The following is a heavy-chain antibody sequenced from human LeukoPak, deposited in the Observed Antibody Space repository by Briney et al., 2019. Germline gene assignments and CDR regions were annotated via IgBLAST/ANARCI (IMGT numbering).Heavy chain of an antibody. CDR2: ISGSAGST. CDR3: ARARLRFLEWLF. J-gene: IGHJ4*02. D-gene: IGHD3-3*01. CDR1: GFTFSNYA. V-gene: IGHV3-23*01. Sequence: PGGSLRLSCAASGFTFSNYAMSWVRQAPGKGLEWVSTISGSAGSTDYADSVKGRFTIPRDNSKNTLYLQMNSLRAEDTAVYYCARARLRFLEWLFGGQGTLVTVSS.